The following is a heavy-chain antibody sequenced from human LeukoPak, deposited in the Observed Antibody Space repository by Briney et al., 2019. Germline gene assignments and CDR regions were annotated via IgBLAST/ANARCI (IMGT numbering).Heavy chain of an antibody. CDR3: AKDKSITGTTIFDY. D-gene: IGHD1-20*01. Sequence: GGSLRLSCAASGFTFSSYSMNWVRQAPGKGLEWVSAISGSGGSTYYADSVKGRFTISRDNSKNTLYLQMNSLRAEDTAVYYCAKDKSITGTTIFDYWGQGTLVTVSS. J-gene: IGHJ4*02. V-gene: IGHV3-23*01. CDR1: GFTFSSYS. CDR2: ISGSGGST.